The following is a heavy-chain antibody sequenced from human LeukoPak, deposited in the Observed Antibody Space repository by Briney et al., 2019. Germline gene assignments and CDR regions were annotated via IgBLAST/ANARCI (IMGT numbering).Heavy chain of an antibody. CDR2: IIPIFGTA. D-gene: IGHD6-6*01. V-gene: IGHV1-69*05. CDR1: GGTFSSYA. Sequence: ASVKVSCKASGGTFSSYAISWVRQAPGQGLEWMGGIIPIFGTANYVQKFQGRVTITTDESTSTAYMELSSLRSEDTAVYYCARKYSSSSGYYYYYNYMDVWGKGTTVTVSS. J-gene: IGHJ6*03. CDR3: ARKYSSSSGYYYYYNYMDV.